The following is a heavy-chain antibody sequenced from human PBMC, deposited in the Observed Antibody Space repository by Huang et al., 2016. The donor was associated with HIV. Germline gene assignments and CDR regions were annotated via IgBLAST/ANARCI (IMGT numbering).Heavy chain of an antibody. CDR1: GGTFKPYA. Sequence: QVQLLQSGAEVRKPGSSVKVSCKTPGGTFKPYAISWLRQAPGQGLEWMGAFKPRYGAADYAQTFQDRGTLSAEESTYTVYMEVTRLTSDDTAKYYCAQVAAGQPFYYYYYMDVWGEGTTVTVSS. V-gene: IGHV1-69*13. J-gene: IGHJ6*03. CDR3: AQVAAGQPFYYYYYMDV. CDR2: FKPRYGAA. D-gene: IGHD6-19*01.